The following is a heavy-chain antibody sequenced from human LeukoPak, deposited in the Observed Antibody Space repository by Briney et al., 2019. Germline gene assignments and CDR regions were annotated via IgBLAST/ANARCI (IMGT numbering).Heavy chain of an antibody. Sequence: SETLSLTCAVYGGSFSGYYWSWIRQPAGKGLEWIGRIYTSGSTNYNPSLKSRVTISVDTSKNQFSLKLSSVTAADTAVYYCASMGRGYSVGYMDVWGKGTTVTISS. V-gene: IGHV4-59*10. CDR3: ASMGRGYSVGYMDV. CDR1: GGSFSGYY. CDR2: IYTSGST. J-gene: IGHJ6*03. D-gene: IGHD5/OR15-5a*01.